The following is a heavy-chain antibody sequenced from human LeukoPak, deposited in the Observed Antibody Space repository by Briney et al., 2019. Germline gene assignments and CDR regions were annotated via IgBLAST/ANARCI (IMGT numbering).Heavy chain of an antibody. V-gene: IGHV3-23*01. CDR2: ISGSGGST. CDR1: GFSFSSSD. Sequence: GGSLRLSCAASGFSFSSSDMSWVRQAPGKGLEWVSCISGSGGSTYYADSVKGRFTISRDNSKNTLYLQMNSLRAEDTAVYYCAKGMGGSGSSYDYWGQGTLVTVSS. D-gene: IGHD3-10*01. J-gene: IGHJ4*02. CDR3: AKGMGGSGSSYDY.